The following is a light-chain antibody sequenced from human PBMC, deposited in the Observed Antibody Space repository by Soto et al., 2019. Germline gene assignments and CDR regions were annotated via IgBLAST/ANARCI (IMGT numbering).Light chain of an antibody. CDR2: GAS. CDR3: QHYGRSWT. Sequence: EIVLTQSPGTLSLSPGERATLSCRASQSVSSNYLVWYQQKPGQAPRLLIYGASNRATGIPDRFSGSGSGTDFTLTSSMQPPEFVAEYYCQHYGRSWTFGEGTKVEVK. V-gene: IGKV3-20*01. CDR1: QSVSSNY. J-gene: IGKJ1*01.